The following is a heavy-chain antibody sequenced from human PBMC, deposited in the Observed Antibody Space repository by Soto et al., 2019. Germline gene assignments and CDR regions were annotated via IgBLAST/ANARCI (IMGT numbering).Heavy chain of an antibody. CDR1: GGSISSSSYY. CDR2: IYYGGST. Sequence: QLQLQESGPGLVKPSETLSLTCTVSGGSISSSSYYWGWIRQPPGKGLEWIGSIYYGGSTYYNPSLKSRVTVSVDTYRDHLSLYMSSVTAADAALYYCARGGGYSGSDISIAVAAVKIDSGGQGTLVTVSS. D-gene: IGHD5-12*01. V-gene: IGHV4-39*01. CDR3: ARGGGYSGSDISIAVAAVKIDS. J-gene: IGHJ4*02.